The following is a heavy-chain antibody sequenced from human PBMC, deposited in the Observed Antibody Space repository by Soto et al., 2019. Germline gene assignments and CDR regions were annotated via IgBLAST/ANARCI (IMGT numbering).Heavy chain of an antibody. CDR1: GFTFSSYA. CDR2: ISGSGGST. CDR3: ARGPPSVDTAMVGGDFGDY. J-gene: IGHJ4*02. V-gene: IGHV3-23*01. Sequence: EVQLLESGGGLVQPGGSLRLSCAASGFTFSSYAMSWVRQAPGKGLEWVSAISGSGGSTYYADSVKGRFTISRDNSKNTLYLQMNSLRAEDTAVYYCARGPPSVDTAMVGGDFGDYWGQGTLVTVSS. D-gene: IGHD5-18*01.